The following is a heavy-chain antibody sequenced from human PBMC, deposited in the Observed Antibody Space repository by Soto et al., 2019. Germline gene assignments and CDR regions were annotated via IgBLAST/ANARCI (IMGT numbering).Heavy chain of an antibody. J-gene: IGHJ5*02. Sequence: SVKVSCKASGGTFSSYTISWVRQAPGQGLEWMGRIIPILGIANYAQKFQGRVTITADKSTSTAYMELSSLRSEDTAVYYCARDNHDYGDYGWFDPWGQGTLVTVSS. CDR1: GGTFSSYT. CDR2: IIPILGIA. V-gene: IGHV1-69*04. CDR3: ARDNHDYGDYGWFDP. D-gene: IGHD4-17*01.